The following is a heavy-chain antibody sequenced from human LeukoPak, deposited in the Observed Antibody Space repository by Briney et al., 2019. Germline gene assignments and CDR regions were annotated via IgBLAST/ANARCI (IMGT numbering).Heavy chain of an antibody. CDR2: VYSGGST. CDR3: ARDLGSSHDF. Sequence: GGSLRLSCEASGFTVGDYYMNWVRQAPGKGLEWVSVVYSGGSTYHADSVKGRFTISRDKTKNTVFLQMNSLRAEDTAVYYCARDLGSSHDFWGQGTLVTVSS. J-gene: IGHJ4*02. D-gene: IGHD6-13*01. CDR1: GFTVGDYY. V-gene: IGHV3-53*01.